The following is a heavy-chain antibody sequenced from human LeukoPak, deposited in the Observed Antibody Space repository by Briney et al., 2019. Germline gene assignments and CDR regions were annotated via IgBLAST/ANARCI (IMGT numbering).Heavy chain of an antibody. D-gene: IGHD3-10*01. J-gene: IGHJ3*02. Sequence: SQTLSLTCAVSGGSIRSGSYSWSWIRQPPGKGLAWIGYFFYTGNTYYNPSLKSRVAIPVDTSKNQFFLKLNSVTAADTAVYYCARGQRYYSTDAFNIWGQGTMVTVSS. CDR2: FFYTGNT. CDR3: ARGQRYYSTDAFNI. V-gene: IGHV4-30-4*07. CDR1: GGSIRSGSYS.